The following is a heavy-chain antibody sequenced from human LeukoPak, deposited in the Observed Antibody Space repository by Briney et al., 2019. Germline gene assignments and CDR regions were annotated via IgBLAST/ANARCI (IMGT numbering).Heavy chain of an antibody. CDR1: GFTVSSNY. J-gene: IGHJ6*03. CDR2: IYSGGST. CDR3: AREQPDYYDSSGYATIPNYYYYMDV. D-gene: IGHD3-22*01. Sequence: PGGSLRLSCAASGFTVSSNYMSWVRQAPGKGLEWVSVIYSGGSTYYADSVKSRFTISRDNSKNTLYLQMNSLRAEDTAVYYCAREQPDYYDSSGYATIPNYYYYMDVWGKGTTVTVSS. V-gene: IGHV3-66*02.